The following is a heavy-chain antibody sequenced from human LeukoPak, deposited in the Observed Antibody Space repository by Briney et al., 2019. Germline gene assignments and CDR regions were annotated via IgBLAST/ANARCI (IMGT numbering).Heavy chain of an antibody. D-gene: IGHD3-10*01. CDR2: INHSGST. CDR3: ARDPPGSGSFLDN. Sequence: PSETLSLTCAVYGGSFSGYYWSWIRQPPGKGLEWIGEINHSGSTNYNPSLKSRVTISVDMSKNQFSLKLSSVTAADTAVYYCARDPPGSGSFLDNWGQGTLVTVSS. CDR1: GGSFSGYY. V-gene: IGHV4-34*01. J-gene: IGHJ4*02.